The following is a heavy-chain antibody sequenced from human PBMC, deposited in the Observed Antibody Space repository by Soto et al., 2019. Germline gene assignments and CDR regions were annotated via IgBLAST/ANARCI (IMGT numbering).Heavy chain of an antibody. V-gene: IGHV3-66*01. Sequence: GGSLTLSCAASGFTVSSNYMSWVRQAPGKGLEWVSVIYSGGSTYYADSVKGRFTISRDNSKNTLYLQMNSLRAEDTAVYYCARGARDYWGQGTLVTVSS. CDR1: GFTVSSNY. CDR3: ARGARDY. CDR2: IYSGGST. J-gene: IGHJ4*02.